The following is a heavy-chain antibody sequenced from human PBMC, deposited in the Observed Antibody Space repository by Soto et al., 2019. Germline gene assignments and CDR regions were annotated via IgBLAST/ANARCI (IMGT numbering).Heavy chain of an antibody. Sequence: GGSLRLFCAASGFAFRGYWMHWVRQAPGKGLVWVSRINADGSAIKYADSVKGRFTISRYNAKNSLYLQMNSLRAEDTAVYYCASFLGYCSGGSCWAYFDYWGQGTLVTVSS. D-gene: IGHD2-15*01. CDR2: INADGSAI. J-gene: IGHJ4*02. CDR3: ASFLGYCSGGSCWAYFDY. CDR1: GFAFRGYW. V-gene: IGHV3-74*01.